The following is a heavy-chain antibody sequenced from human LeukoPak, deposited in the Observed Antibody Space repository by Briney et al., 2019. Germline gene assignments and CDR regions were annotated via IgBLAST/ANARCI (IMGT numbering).Heavy chain of an antibody. Sequence: GGSLRLSCTASGFTLGDYAMSWVSQAPGKGLEWEGFIRSKAYGGTTEYAASVKGRFTISRDDSKSIAYLQMNSLKTEDTAVYYCTRDVAYYDFWSGYHDYWGQGTLVTVSS. CDR3: TRDVAYYDFWSGYHDY. CDR1: GFTLGDYA. V-gene: IGHV3-49*04. J-gene: IGHJ4*02. CDR2: IRSKAYGGTT. D-gene: IGHD3-3*01.